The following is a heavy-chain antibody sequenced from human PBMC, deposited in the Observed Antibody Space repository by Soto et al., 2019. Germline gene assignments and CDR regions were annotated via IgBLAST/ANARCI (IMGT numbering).Heavy chain of an antibody. V-gene: IGHV1-69*13. D-gene: IGHD2-15*01. Sequence: ASVEVSCKASGGTFSSYAISWVRQAPGQGLEWMGGIIPIFGTANYAQKFQGRVTITADESTSTAYMELSSLRSEDTAVYYCAMQKKGYCSGGSCYKDYWGQGTLVTVSS. CDR3: AMQKKGYCSGGSCYKDY. J-gene: IGHJ4*02. CDR1: GGTFSSYA. CDR2: IIPIFGTA.